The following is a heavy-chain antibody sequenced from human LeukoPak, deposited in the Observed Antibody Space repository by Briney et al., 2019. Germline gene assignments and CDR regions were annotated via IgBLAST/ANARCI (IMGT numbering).Heavy chain of an antibody. D-gene: IGHD2-2*01. V-gene: IGHV3-73*01. Sequence: PGGSLRLSCAASGFTFSDSAIHWVRQASGKGLEWVGRIRGKGYSDPPAYVVSVKGRFTISRDDSKSTAYLQMNSLKAEDTAVYYCTVPASGGNWFDPWGPGTLVTVSS. CDR2: IRGKGYSDPP. CDR1: GFTFSDSA. J-gene: IGHJ5*02. CDR3: TVPASGGNWFDP.